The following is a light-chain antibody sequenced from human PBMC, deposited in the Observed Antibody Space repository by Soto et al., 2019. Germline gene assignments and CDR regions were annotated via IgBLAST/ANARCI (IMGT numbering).Light chain of an antibody. Sequence: EIVRTQSPATLSVSPGEGATLSCRASQSVSSKLAWYQQKPGQAPRLLIYGASRRASGIPDRFSGSGSGAGFTLTIYRLEPEDFAAYYCQQYGSSPFTFGPGTKVDIK. J-gene: IGKJ3*01. CDR3: QQYGSSPFT. CDR1: QSVSSK. CDR2: GAS. V-gene: IGKV3-20*01.